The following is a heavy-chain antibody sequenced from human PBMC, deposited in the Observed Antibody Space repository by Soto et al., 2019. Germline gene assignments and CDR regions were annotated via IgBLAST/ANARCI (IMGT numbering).Heavy chain of an antibody. D-gene: IGHD5-18*01. V-gene: IGHV4-39*01. Sequence: QLQLQESGPGLVKPSETLSLTCTVSGGSISSSSYYWGWIRQPPGKGLEWIGSMFYSGSTYYNPSLKSLVTISVDTSKSQFSLKLSSVTAADTAVYYCTCIFSGGYGYGFYYYGMDVWGQGTTVTVSS. CDR3: TCIFSGGYGYGFYYYGMDV. J-gene: IGHJ6*02. CDR1: GGSISSSSYY. CDR2: MFYSGST.